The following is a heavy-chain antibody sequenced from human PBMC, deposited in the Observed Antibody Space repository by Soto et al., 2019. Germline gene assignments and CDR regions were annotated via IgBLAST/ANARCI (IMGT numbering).Heavy chain of an antibody. CDR1: GFTFSSYW. V-gene: IGHV3-7*01. CDR2: IKQDGSEK. D-gene: IGHD3-22*01. CDR3: ARDSRDSSGYYYYYYYGMDV. Sequence: GGSLRLSCAASGFTFSSYWMSWVRQAPGKGLEWVANIKQDGSEKYYVDSVKGRFTISRDNAKNSLYLQMNSLRADDTAVYYCARDSRDSSGYYYYYYYGMDVWGQGTTVTVSS. J-gene: IGHJ6*02.